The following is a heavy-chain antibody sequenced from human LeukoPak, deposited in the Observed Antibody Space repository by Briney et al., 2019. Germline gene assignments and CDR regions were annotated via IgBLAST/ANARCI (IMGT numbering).Heavy chain of an antibody. CDR2: INPKSGDT. D-gene: IGHD5-18*01. CDR1: GYTFTGSY. CDR3: ARKGLTAGLDY. V-gene: IGHV1-2*02. Sequence: ASVKVSCKASGYTFTGSYLHWLRQAPGQGLEWMGWINPKSGDTSFEQKFRGRVTMTRDTSISTGYLELSRLRSDDTAVYYCARKGLTAGLDYWGQGALVTVSS. J-gene: IGHJ4*02.